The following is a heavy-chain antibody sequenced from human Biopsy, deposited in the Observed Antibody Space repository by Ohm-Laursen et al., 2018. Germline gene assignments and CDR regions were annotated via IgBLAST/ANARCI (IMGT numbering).Heavy chain of an antibody. D-gene: IGHD5-18*01. CDR2: ISYGGST. V-gene: IGHV4-59*08. CDR3: ARHPTHRIQQIDY. CDR1: GGSISRYY. Sequence: SDTLSLTCIVSGGSISRYYWSWIRQPPGKGPEWTGYISYGGSTNSNPSLKSRVTISVDTSKNQFSLRLSSATAADTAVYYCARHPTHRIQQIDYWGQGTLVTVSS. J-gene: IGHJ4*02.